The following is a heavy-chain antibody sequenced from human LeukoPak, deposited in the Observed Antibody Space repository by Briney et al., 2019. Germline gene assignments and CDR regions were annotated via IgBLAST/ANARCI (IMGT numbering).Heavy chain of an antibody. D-gene: IGHD3-22*01. J-gene: IGHJ5*02. Sequence: GGSLRLSCAASGFSFSNYGMGWVRQAPGKGLEWVSAITGSGGGTYFADSVKGRFTISRDNSKNTLYLQMNSLRAEDTAVYYCARAEDSSGYYVPNWFDPWGQGTLVTVSS. CDR3: ARAEDSSGYYVPNWFDP. V-gene: IGHV3-23*01. CDR2: ITGSGGGT. CDR1: GFSFSNYG.